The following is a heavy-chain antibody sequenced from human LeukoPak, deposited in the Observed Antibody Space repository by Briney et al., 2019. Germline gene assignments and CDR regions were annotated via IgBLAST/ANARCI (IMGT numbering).Heavy chain of an antibody. Sequence: SETLSLTCTVSGGSISSYYWSWIRQPPGKGLEWIGYIYYSGSTNYNPSLKSRVTISVDTSKNQFSLKLSSVTAADTAVYYCAISVAGAYFDYWGQGTLVTVSS. CDR2: IYYSGST. CDR3: AISVAGAYFDY. V-gene: IGHV4-59*08. D-gene: IGHD6-19*01. J-gene: IGHJ4*02. CDR1: GGSISSYY.